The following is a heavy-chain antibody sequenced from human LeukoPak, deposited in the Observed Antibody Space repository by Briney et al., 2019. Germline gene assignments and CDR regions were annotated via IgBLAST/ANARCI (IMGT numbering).Heavy chain of an antibody. V-gene: IGHV4-61*02. CDR2: IYTSGST. J-gene: IGHJ5*02. CDR3: ARPLGYCSDSRRPQSWFDP. CDR1: GGSISSGSYY. D-gene: IGHD2-15*01. Sequence: PSETLSLTCTVSGGSISSGSYYWSWIRQPAGKGLEWIGRIYTSGSTNYNPSLKSRVTISVDTSKNQFSLKLSSVTAADTAVYYCARPLGYCSDSRRPQSWFDPWGQGTLVTVSS.